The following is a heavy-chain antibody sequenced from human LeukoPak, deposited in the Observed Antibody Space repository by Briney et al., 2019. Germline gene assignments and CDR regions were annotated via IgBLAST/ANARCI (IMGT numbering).Heavy chain of an antibody. J-gene: IGHJ3*02. CDR1: GYTFTSYY. D-gene: IGHD3-10*01. Sequence: GASVKVSCKASGYTFTSYYMHWVRQAPGQGLEWMGIINPSGGSTSYAQKFQGRVTMTRDTSISTAYMELSRLRSDDTAVYYCARDRRRDYRAFDIWGQGTMVTVSS. CDR3: ARDRRRDYRAFDI. CDR2: INPSGGST. V-gene: IGHV1-46*01.